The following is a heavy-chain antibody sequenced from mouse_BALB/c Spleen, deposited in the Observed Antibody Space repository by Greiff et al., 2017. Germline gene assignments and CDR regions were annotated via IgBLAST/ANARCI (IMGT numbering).Heavy chain of an antibody. CDR3: GRQRKVYYAALAY. D-gene: IGHD1-1*01. Sequence: EVQLVESGGGLVKPGGSLKLSCASTEFDFRSHDMSWVRKTPEKRLELVAAISSDGGSTYYPDTMESRFIISRDNTKKTLYLQMSSLRSEDTALYYCGRQRKVYYAALAYWGQGTLVTVSS. CDR1: EFDFRSHD. J-gene: IGHJ4*01. V-gene: IGHV5-2*01. CDR2: ISSDGGST.